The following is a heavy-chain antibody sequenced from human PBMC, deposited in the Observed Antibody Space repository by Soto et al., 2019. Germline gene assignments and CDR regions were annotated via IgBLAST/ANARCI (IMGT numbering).Heavy chain of an antibody. CDR1: GFTVSSNY. Sequence: GGSLRLSCAASGFTVSSNYMDWVRQAPGKGLEWVGRVRNKANSYTTEYAASVKGRFTISRDDSKTSLYLQMNSLKPADTAVYYCATVSDSTKGYTYDFWGQGALVTVSS. CDR2: VRNKANSYTT. J-gene: IGHJ4*02. CDR3: ATVSDSTKGYTYDF. D-gene: IGHD5-18*01. V-gene: IGHV3-72*01.